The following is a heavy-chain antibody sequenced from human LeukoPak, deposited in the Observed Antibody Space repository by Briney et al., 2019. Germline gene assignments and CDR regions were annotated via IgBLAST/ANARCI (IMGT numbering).Heavy chain of an antibody. J-gene: IGHJ4*02. CDR3: ARGAWATRLGS. CDR1: GESLNSYY. Sequence: PSETLSLTCAVYGESLNSYYWSWIRQPPGKGLEWIGEIYESGSTEYNPSLKSRVTISMVPSKQQFSLSLTSVTAADTAVYYCARGAWATRLGSRGLGTPVIVSS. D-gene: IGHD2-15*01. V-gene: IGHV4-34*01. CDR2: IYESGST.